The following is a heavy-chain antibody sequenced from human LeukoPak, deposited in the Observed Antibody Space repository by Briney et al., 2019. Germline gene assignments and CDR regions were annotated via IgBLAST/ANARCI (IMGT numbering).Heavy chain of an antibody. D-gene: IGHD4-17*01. CDR2: INHSGST. Sequence: PSETLSLTCAVYGGSFSGYYWSWIRQPPGKGLEWIGEINHSGSTNYNPSLKSRVTISVDTSKNQFSLKLSSVTAADTAVYYCARNDYGRLFDYWGQGTLVTVSS. CDR1: GGSFSGYY. CDR3: ARNDYGRLFDY. J-gene: IGHJ4*02. V-gene: IGHV4-34*01.